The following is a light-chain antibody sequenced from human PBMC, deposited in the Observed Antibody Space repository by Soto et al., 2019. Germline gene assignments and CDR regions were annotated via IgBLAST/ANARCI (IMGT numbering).Light chain of an antibody. CDR1: QGISSY. J-gene: IGKJ5*01. Sequence: AIRMTQSPSSFSASTGDRVTITCRASQGISSYLAWYQQKPGKAPKLLIYAASTLQSGVPSGFSGSGSGTDFTLTISCLQSEDFATYYCQQYYSYLITFGQGTRLEIK. CDR2: AAS. V-gene: IGKV1-8*01. CDR3: QQYYSYLIT.